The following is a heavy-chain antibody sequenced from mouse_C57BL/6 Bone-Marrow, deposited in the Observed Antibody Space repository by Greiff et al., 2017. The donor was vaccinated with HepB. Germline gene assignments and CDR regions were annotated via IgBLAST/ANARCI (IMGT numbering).Heavy chain of an antibody. CDR3: ARDDDLYAMDY. D-gene: IGHD2-3*01. Sequence: EVKLMESGPGMVKPSQSLSLTCTVTGYSITSGYDWHWIRHFPGNKLEWMSYISYSGSTNYNPSLKSRISITHDTSKNHFFLKLNSVTTEDTATYYCARDDDLYAMDYWGQGTSVTVSS. CDR1: GYSITSGYD. V-gene: IGHV3-1*01. J-gene: IGHJ4*01. CDR2: ISYSGST.